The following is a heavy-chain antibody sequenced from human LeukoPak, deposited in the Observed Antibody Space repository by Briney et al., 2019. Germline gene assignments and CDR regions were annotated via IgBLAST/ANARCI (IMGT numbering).Heavy chain of an antibody. Sequence: SETLSLTCTVSGGSISSYYWSWIRQPPGKGLEWIGYIYYSGSTNYNPSLKSRVTISVDTSKNQFSLKLSSVTAADTAVYYCARVGGSSWSGHYYYGMDVWGQGTTVTVSS. J-gene: IGHJ6*02. CDR3: ARVGGSSWSGHYYYGMDV. CDR2: IYYSGST. V-gene: IGHV4-59*01. D-gene: IGHD6-13*01. CDR1: GGSISSYY.